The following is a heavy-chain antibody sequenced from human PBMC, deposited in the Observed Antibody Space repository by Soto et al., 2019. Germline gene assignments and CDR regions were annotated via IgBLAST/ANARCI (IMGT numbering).Heavy chain of an antibody. CDR2: ISAYNGNT. V-gene: IGHV1-18*01. J-gene: IGHJ5*02. D-gene: IGHD3-10*01. CDR3: ARVAFRGTMVRGVIIINWFDP. CDR1: GYTFTSYG. Sequence: QVQLVQSGAEVKKPGASVKVSCKASGYTFTSYGISWVRQAPGQGLEWMGWISAYNGNTNYAQKLQGRVTMTTDTSTSTAYMELRSLRSDDTAVYYCARVAFRGTMVRGVIIINWFDPWGQGTLVTVSS.